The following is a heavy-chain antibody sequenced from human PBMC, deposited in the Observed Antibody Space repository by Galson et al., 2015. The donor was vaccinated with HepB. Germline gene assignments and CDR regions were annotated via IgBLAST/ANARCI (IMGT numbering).Heavy chain of an antibody. V-gene: IGHV3-33*08. Sequence: SLRLSCAASGLTFSSYGMHWVRQAPGKGLEWVAVIWYEESNKYYADSVKGRFTISRDSSKTTLFLQMNSLRVEDTAVYYCADMVRGRNGEYFRHWGQGTQVTVSS. J-gene: IGHJ1*01. D-gene: IGHD3-10*01. CDR3: ADMVRGRNGEYFRH. CDR1: GLTFSSYG. CDR2: IWYEESNK.